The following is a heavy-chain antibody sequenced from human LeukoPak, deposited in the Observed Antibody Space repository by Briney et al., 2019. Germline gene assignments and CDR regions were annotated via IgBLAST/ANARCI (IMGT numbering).Heavy chain of an antibody. V-gene: IGHV1-2*02. CDR3: AIYGDYSPRYYYMDV. D-gene: IGHD4-17*01. CDR1: GYAFTGYY. Sequence: GASVKVSCKASGYAFTGYYMHWVRQAPGQGLEWMGWINPNSGGTNYAQKLQGRVTMTTDTSTSTAYMELRSLRSDDTAVYYCAIYGDYSPRYYYMDVWGKGTTVTVSS. CDR2: INPNSGGT. J-gene: IGHJ6*03.